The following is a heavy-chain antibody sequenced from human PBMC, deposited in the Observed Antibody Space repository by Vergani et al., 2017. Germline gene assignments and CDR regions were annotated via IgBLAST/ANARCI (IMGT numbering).Heavy chain of an antibody. Sequence: QVQLVETGGGVVQPGGSLRLYCATSGLRFNTYGAHWVRPAPGKGLEWVAFIGYDGRIKYNVDSVKGRFTISRDTSKKTLSLQMRSLRADDTAVYYCAKDGRENSDYGYFDYWGQGTLVTVSS. CDR3: AKDGRENSDYGYFDY. CDR1: GLRFNTYG. V-gene: IGHV3-30*02. D-gene: IGHD4-17*01. J-gene: IGHJ4*02. CDR2: IGYDGRIK.